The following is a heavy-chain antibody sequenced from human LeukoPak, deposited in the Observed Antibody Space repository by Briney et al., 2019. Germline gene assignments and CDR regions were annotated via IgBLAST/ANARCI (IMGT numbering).Heavy chain of an antibody. CDR1: GGSISSRSYY. Sequence: SETLSLTCSVSGGSISSRSYYWGWIRQPPGKGLEWIGRIYTSGSTNYNPSLKSRFTISADTSKNQSSLKLSSVTAADTAVYYCARMTSSSWFDYWGQGTLVTVSS. J-gene: IGHJ4*02. CDR3: ARMTSSSWFDY. V-gene: IGHV4-39*07. CDR2: IYTSGST. D-gene: IGHD6-13*01.